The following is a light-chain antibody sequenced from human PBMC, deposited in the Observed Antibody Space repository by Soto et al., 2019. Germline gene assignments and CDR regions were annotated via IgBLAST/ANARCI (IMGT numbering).Light chain of an antibody. Sequence: QSVLTQPPSVSGAPGQRVTISCTGSSSNIGAGYNVHWYQQVPGTAPKLLIYGDSNRPSGVPDRFSGSKSGTSASLAITGLQAEDEADYYCQSYDSSLSGWLFGGWTKVTVL. CDR3: QSYDSSLSGWL. CDR2: GDS. CDR1: SSNIGAGYN. V-gene: IGLV1-40*01. J-gene: IGLJ3*02.